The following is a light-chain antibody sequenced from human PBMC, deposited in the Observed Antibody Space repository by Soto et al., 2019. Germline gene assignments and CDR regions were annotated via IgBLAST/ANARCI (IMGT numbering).Light chain of an antibody. CDR2: ATS. J-gene: IGKJ1*01. V-gene: IGKV1-39*01. CDR3: QQGYSARWT. CDR1: QTVRSY. Sequence: DIQMTQSPSSLSASVGARVTITCRASQTVRSYLNWYQQKPGQAPQLLIYATSSLQTGVPSRFSASGSGTDFSLGISDLQPEDSATYYCQQGYSARWTAGRGTKVEI.